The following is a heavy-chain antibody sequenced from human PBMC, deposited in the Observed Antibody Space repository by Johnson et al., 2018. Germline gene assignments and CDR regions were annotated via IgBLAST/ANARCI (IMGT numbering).Heavy chain of an antibody. J-gene: IGHJ4*02. CDR2: IIPVFRTA. Sequence: QVQLVQSGAEVKKPGSSVKVSCKSSGGTFSHFDFTWVRQAPGQGLEWMGGIIPVFRTATYARNFQGRVTFTADESTSTAYRELSGLRFEDTAFYYRAGARYSSARVAFDYWGQGTLVTVSS. CDR3: AGARYSSARVAFDY. D-gene: IGHD2-15*01. CDR1: GGTFSHFD. V-gene: IGHV1-69*12.